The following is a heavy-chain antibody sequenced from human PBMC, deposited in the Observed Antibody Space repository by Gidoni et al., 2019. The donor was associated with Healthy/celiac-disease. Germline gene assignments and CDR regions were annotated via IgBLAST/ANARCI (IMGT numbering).Heavy chain of an antibody. Sequence: QMQLVESVGGLVKPGGSLRLSCAAYGLPLSDYYMSWIRQAPWKGLEWVSFISSSSSYTTYADSVKGRFTISRDNAKNSLYLQMNSLRAEDTAVYYCARAITGTPHWFDPWGQGTLVTVSS. CDR2: ISSSSSYT. V-gene: IGHV3-11*06. J-gene: IGHJ5*02. D-gene: IGHD1-20*01. CDR1: GLPLSDYY. CDR3: ARAITGTPHWFDP.